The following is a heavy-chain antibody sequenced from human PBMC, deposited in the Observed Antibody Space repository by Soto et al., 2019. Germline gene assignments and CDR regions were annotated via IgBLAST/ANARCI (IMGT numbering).Heavy chain of an antibody. CDR2: INPSGGST. CDR3: ASNYYGSGSYYRTFDY. CDR1: GYTFTSYY. D-gene: IGHD3-10*01. Sequence: ASEKVSCKASGYTFTSYYMHWVRQAPGQGLEWKGIINPSGGSTNYAQKFQGRVTMTRDTSTSTVYMEMSSLRSEDTAVYYCASNYYGSGSYYRTFDYWGQGTLVTVSS. J-gene: IGHJ4*02. V-gene: IGHV1-46*01.